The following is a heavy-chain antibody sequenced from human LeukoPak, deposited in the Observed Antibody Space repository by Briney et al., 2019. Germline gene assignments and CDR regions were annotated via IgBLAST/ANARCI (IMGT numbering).Heavy chain of an antibody. J-gene: IGHJ5*02. V-gene: IGHV1-8*01. D-gene: IGHD2-2*01. CDR1: GYTFTSYD. CDR3: ASGSAYCSSTSCYNNWFDP. Sequence: ASVKVSCKASGYTFTSYDINWVRQATGQGLEWMGWMNPNSGNTGYAQKFQGRVTMTRNTSISTAYMELSRLRSDDTAVYYCASGSAYCSSTSCYNNWFDPWGQGTLVTVSS. CDR2: MNPNSGNT.